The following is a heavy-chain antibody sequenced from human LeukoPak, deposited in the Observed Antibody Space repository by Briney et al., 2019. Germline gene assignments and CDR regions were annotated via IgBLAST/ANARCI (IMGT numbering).Heavy chain of an antibody. Sequence: PGGSLSLSCAASGFTVSSNYMSWVRQAPGKGLEWVAVISYDGSNKYYADSVKGRFTISRDNSKNTLYLQMNSLRAEDTAVYYCAKASRGVVVVAALDYWGQGTLVTVSS. CDR1: GFTVSSNY. D-gene: IGHD2-15*01. V-gene: IGHV3-30*18. CDR3: AKASRGVVVVAALDY. J-gene: IGHJ4*02. CDR2: ISYDGSNK.